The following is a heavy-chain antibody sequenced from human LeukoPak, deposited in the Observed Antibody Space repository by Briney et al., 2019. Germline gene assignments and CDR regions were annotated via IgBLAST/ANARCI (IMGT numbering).Heavy chain of an antibody. CDR3: ARASYSYDISGWVPFDY. J-gene: IGHJ4*02. CDR2: IYHSGST. D-gene: IGHD3-22*01. Sequence: SETLSLTCTVSGGSISSYYWSWIRQPPGKGLEWIGEIYHSGSTNYNPSLKSRVTISGDTSENQFSLRLSSVTAADTAVYYCARASYSYDISGWVPFDYWGQGTLVTVSS. CDR1: GGSISSYY. V-gene: IGHV4-59*08.